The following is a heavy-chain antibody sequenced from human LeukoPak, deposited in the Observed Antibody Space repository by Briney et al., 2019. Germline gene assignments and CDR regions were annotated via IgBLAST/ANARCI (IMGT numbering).Heavy chain of an antibody. V-gene: IGHV3-30*02. CDR2: IRYDGSNK. CDR1: GFTSSSYG. Sequence: PGGSLRLXCAASGFTSSSYGMQWVRQAPGKGLEWVAFIRYDGSNKYYADSVKGRFTISRDNSKNTLYLQMNSLRAEDTAVYYCAKDSYSSLDYWGQGTLVTVSS. CDR3: AKDSYSSLDY. J-gene: IGHJ4*02. D-gene: IGHD4-11*01.